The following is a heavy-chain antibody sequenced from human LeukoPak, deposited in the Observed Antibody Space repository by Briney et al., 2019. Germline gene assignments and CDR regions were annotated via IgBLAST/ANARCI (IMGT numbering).Heavy chain of an antibody. CDR1: GGSISSRN. D-gene: IGHD2-15*01. Sequence: ETLSLTCDVSGGSISSRNWWSWVRQSPGKGLEWVSSISSSSSYIYYADSVKGRFTISRDNAKNSLYLQMNSLRAEDTAVYYCARGGEDIVVVVAATKWRNGMDVWGQGTTVTVSS. V-gene: IGHV3-21*01. J-gene: IGHJ6*02. CDR2: ISSSSSYI. CDR3: ARGGEDIVVVVAATKWRNGMDV.